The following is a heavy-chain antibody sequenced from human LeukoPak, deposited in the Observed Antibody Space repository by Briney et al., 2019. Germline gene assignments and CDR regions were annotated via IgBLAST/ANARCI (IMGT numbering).Heavy chain of an antibody. CDR1: GGTFSSHA. CDR3: ATEWADAFDI. D-gene: IGHD1-26*01. CDR2: IISIFGTA. V-gene: IGHV1-69*13. J-gene: IGHJ3*02. Sequence: ASVKVSCKASGGTFSSHAISWVRQAPGQGLQWMGGIISIFGTANYAQDFLGRVTITADESTSTAYMELSSLRSEDTAVYYCATEWADAFDIWGQGTMVTASS.